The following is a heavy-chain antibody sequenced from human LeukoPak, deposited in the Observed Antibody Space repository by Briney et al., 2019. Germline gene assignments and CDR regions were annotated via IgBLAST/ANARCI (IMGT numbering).Heavy chain of an antibody. J-gene: IGHJ4*02. CDR1: GGSISSGYY. Sequence: SETLSLTCAVSGGSISSGYYWGWIRQPPGKGLEWIGSIYHSGSTYYNPSLKSRVTISVDTSKNQFSLKLSSVTAADTAVYYCARGLYYYDSSGRSEAYYFDYWGQGTLVTVSS. V-gene: IGHV4-38-2*01. D-gene: IGHD3-22*01. CDR3: ARGLYYYDSSGRSEAYYFDY. CDR2: IYHSGST.